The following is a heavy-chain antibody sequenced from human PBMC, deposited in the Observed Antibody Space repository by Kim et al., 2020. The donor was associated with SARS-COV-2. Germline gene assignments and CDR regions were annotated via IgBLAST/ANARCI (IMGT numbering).Heavy chain of an antibody. CDR1: GGTFSSYA. V-gene: IGHV1-69*13. J-gene: IGHJ5*02. Sequence: SVKVSCKASGGTFSSYAISWVRQAPGQGLEWMGGIIPIFGTANYAQKFQGRVTITADESTSTAYMELSSLRSEDTAVYYCARSFSSGYYFYWFDPWGQGTLVTVSS. D-gene: IGHD3-22*01. CDR2: IIPIFGTA. CDR3: ARSFSSGYYFYWFDP.